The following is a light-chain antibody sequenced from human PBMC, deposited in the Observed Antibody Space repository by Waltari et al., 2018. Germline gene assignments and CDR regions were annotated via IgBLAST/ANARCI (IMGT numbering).Light chain of an antibody. Sequence: QSVLTQPPSASGAPGQTVAISCSGSAPNIGSRIVTRDQQLPGTTPTLLIYSNDQRPSGVPGRFSGSKSATSASLAISGLQSEDEAHYYCAAWDDSINGPAFGGGTKLTVL. CDR1: APNIGSRI. V-gene: IGLV1-44*01. CDR3: AAWDDSINGPA. CDR2: SND. J-gene: IGLJ3*02.